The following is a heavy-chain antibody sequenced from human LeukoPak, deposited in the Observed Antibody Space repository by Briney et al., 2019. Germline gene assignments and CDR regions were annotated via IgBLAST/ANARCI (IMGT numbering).Heavy chain of an antibody. Sequence: GGSLRLSCVASGFTFSSYWMSWVRQAPGKGLEWVANIKPDGGEIHFVDSMKGRFTISRDNAKNSLYLQMNSLRGDDTAVYYCVKDLTRGFSFDYWGQGTLVTVSS. CDR2: IKPDGGEI. CDR1: GFTFSSYW. J-gene: IGHJ4*02. D-gene: IGHD3-10*01. CDR3: VKDLTRGFSFDY. V-gene: IGHV3-7*03.